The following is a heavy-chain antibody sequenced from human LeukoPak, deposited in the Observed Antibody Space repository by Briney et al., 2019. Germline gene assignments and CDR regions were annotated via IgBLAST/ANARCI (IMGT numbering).Heavy chain of an antibody. J-gene: IGHJ4*02. CDR2: IKHDGSEK. Sequence: GGCLRLSCAASGFIFTNYFMSWVRQAPGRGLEWLASIKHDGSEKYYVDSVRGRFTISRDNTMNSLYLQMSSLRAEDTAVYYCATDRGWRTSGYYLYYFEYWGQGTLVTYSS. V-gene: IGHV3-7*01. CDR1: GFIFTNYF. CDR3: ATDRGWRTSGYYLYYFEY. D-gene: IGHD3-3*01.